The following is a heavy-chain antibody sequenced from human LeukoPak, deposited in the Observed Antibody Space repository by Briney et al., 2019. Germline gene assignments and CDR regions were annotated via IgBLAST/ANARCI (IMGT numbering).Heavy chain of an antibody. V-gene: IGHV3-11*05. D-gene: IGHD3-10*01. CDR3: AKDGSGSYIIDY. CDR1: GFTFSAFY. J-gene: IGHJ4*02. CDR2: LKGDNGDI. Sequence: GGSLRLSCAASGFTFSAFYMSWIRQTPGKGLEYLSYLKGDNGDINYADSVRGRFTISRDNSKNTLYLQMNSLRAEDTAVYYCAKDGSGSYIIDYWGQGTLVTVSS.